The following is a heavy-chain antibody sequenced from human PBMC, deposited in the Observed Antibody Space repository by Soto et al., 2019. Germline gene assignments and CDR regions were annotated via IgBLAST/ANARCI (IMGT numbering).Heavy chain of an antibody. D-gene: IGHD5-18*01. CDR2: LIPVFGSP. V-gene: IGHV1-69*01. CDR3: TRVLGYTFEPGKTRYYAMDV. J-gene: IGHJ6*02. CDR1: GGTFSKDA. Sequence: QVQLVQSGAEVKKPGSSVTVSCKTSGGTFSKDAINWVRQAPGQGLEWMGLLIPVFGSPIYAQKFQGRIMITADESTSTALMDLSSLRSEDTAVYYCTRVLGYTFEPGKTRYYAMDVWGQGTTVSVSS.